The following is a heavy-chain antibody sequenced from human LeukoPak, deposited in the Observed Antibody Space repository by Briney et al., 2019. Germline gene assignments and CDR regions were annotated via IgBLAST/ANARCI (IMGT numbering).Heavy chain of an antibody. V-gene: IGHV4-39*07. CDR1: GGSISSSSYY. Sequence: SGTLSLTCTVSGGSISSSSYYWGWIRQPPGKGLEWIGSIYYSGSTYYNPSLKSRVTISVDTSKNQFSLKLSSVTAADTAVYYCARDRETAHDYWGQGTLVTVSS. CDR3: ARDRETAHDY. D-gene: IGHD1-26*01. J-gene: IGHJ4*02. CDR2: IYYSGST.